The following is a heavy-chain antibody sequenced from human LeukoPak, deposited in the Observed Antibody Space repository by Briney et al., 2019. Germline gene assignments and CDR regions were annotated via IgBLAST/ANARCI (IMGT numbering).Heavy chain of an antibody. CDR1: SYSISSGYY. Sequence: SETLSLTWTVSSYSISSGYYWGWIRQHPGKGLEWIGNFYHSRSPYYTPSLKSRVTISVDTSRHQFSLILSSVTAAYTAVYYCARGGGFLESLYADAFDIWGQGTMVTVSS. D-gene: IGHD3-3*01. J-gene: IGHJ3*02. CDR2: FYHSRSP. CDR3: ARGGGFLESLYADAFDI. V-gene: IGHV4-38-2*02.